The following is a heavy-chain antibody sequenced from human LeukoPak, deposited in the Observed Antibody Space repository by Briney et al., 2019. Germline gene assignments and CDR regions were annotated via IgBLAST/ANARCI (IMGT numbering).Heavy chain of an antibody. J-gene: IGHJ4*02. V-gene: IGHV3-23*01. CDR3: AKVGYCSSTSCSTLGGFDY. CDR2: ISGSGGST. D-gene: IGHD2-2*03. CDR1: GFTFSSYA. Sequence: GGSLRLSRAASGFTFSSYAMSWVRQAPGKGLEWVTAISGSGGSTYYADSVKGRFTISRDNSKNTLYLQMNSLRAEDTAVYYCAKVGYCSSTSCSTLGGFDYWGQGTLVTVSS.